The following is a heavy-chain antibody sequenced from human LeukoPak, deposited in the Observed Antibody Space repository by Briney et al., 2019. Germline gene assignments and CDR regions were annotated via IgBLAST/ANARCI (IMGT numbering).Heavy chain of an antibody. CDR2: VNHSGST. CDR1: GGSISNYY. V-gene: IGHV4-34*01. D-gene: IGHD6-19*01. Sequence: SETLSLTCTVSGGSISNYYWSWIRQPPGKGLEWIGEVNHSGSTNYNPSLKSRVTISVDTSKNQFSLKLTSVTAADTAVYYCARGPAGYSSGWYGINWFDPWGQGTLVTVSS. J-gene: IGHJ5*02. CDR3: ARGPAGYSSGWYGINWFDP.